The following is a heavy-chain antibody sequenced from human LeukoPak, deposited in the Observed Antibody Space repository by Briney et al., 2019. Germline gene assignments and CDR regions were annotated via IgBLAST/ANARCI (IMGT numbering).Heavy chain of an antibody. J-gene: IGHJ4*02. CDR2: ISYDGSNK. V-gene: IGHV3-30-3*01. CDR1: GFTFSTYA. Sequence: GGSLRLSCAASGFTFSTYAMNWVRQAPGKGLEWVAAISYDGSNKYYGDAVKGRFTISRDNSKNTLYLQMNSLRTEDTAVYYCARDGSGRYFADWGQGTLVTVSS. CDR3: ARDGSGRYFAD. D-gene: IGHD6-19*01.